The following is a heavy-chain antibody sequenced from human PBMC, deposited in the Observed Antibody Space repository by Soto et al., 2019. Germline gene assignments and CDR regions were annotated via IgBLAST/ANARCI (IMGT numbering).Heavy chain of an antibody. CDR2: IWYDGSNK. CDR3: ASSGGPYYYYYYMDV. D-gene: IGHD2-15*01. V-gene: IGHV3-33*01. J-gene: IGHJ6*03. CDR1: GFTFNSYG. Sequence: GGSLRLSCAASGFTFNSYGMHWVRQAPGKGLEWVAVIWYDGSNKYYADSVKGRFTISRDNSKNTLYLQMNSLRAEDTAVYYCASSGGPYYYYYYMDVWGKGTTVTVSS.